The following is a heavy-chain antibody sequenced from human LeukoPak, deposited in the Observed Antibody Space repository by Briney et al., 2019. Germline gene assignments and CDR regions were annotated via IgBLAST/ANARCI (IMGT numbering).Heavy chain of an antibody. CDR1: GFTFSTSW. Sequence: GGSLRLSCAASGFTFSTSWMSWVRQPPGRGLEWVAHMNEDGSQKYYVFPVKGRFTISRDNAKNSLFLQMNTLRVDGTAVYFCARGGSAWGLGTMVTVSS. D-gene: IGHD3-10*01. CDR3: ARGGSA. V-gene: IGHV3-7*01. J-gene: IGHJ3*01. CDR2: MNEDGSQK.